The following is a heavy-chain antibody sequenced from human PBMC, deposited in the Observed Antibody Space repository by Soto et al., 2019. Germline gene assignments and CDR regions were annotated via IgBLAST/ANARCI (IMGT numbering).Heavy chain of an antibody. J-gene: IGHJ4*02. CDR1: GYTFTSYG. D-gene: IGHD4-17*01. CDR2: ISACNGNT. CDR3: ARGPTTVTTLVDY. V-gene: IGHV1-18*01. Sequence: ASVKVSCKASGYTFTSYGISWVRQAPGQGLEWMGIISACNGNTNYAQKFQGRVTMTRDTSTSTVYMELSSLRSEDTAVYYCARGPTTVTTLVDYWGQGTLVTVSS.